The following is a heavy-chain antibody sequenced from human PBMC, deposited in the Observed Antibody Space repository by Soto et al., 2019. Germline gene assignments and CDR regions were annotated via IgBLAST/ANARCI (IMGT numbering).Heavy chain of an antibody. J-gene: IGHJ5*02. V-gene: IGHV4-59*08. D-gene: IGHD3-22*01. CDR1: GGSINNYY. CDR3: ARLGGYYHSLDT. CDR2: VYYTGTT. Sequence: KASETLSLTCTVSGGSINNYYWTWIRQPPGMGLEWIGYVYYTGTTSYNPSLKSRVTISIDGSKNQISLKLSSVTAGDTAFYYCARLGGYYHSLDTWGQGTLVTVSS.